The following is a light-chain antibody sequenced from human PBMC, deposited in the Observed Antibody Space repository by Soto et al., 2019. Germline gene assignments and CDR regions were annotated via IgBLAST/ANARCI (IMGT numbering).Light chain of an antibody. J-gene: IGKJ5*01. CDR3: QQYGSSPPIT. CDR2: GAS. CDR1: QSINSN. V-gene: IGKV3-20*01. Sequence: VMTQSPATLSVSPGERATLSCTASQSINSNLAWYQQKPGQAPRLLIYGASSRATGIPDRFSGSGSGTDFTLTISRLEPEDFAVYYCQQYGSSPPITFGQGTRLEIK.